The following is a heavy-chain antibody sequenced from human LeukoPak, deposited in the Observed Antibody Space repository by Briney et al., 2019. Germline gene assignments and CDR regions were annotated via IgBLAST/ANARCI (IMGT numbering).Heavy chain of an antibody. CDR3: ARGSGDYYDTSSYYNRLRFEY. V-gene: IGHV1-46*01. D-gene: IGHD3-22*01. CDR2: INPSGGST. Sequence: ASVKVPCKASGYTFTTYYMHWVLQAPGQGPEWMGIINPSGGSTSYAQKFQGRVTMTRDTSTSTVYMELSSLRSEDTAVYYCARGSGDYYDTSSYYNRLRFEYWGQGTLVTVSS. J-gene: IGHJ4*02. CDR1: GYTFTTYY.